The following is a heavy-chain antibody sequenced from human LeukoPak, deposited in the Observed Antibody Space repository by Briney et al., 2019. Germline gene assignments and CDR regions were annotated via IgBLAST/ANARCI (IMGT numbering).Heavy chain of an antibody. Sequence: SETLSLTCTVSGGSISSYYWSWIRQPPGKGLEWIGYIYYSGSTNYNPSLKSRVTISVDTSKNQFSLKLSSVTAADTAVYYCAREVEYSSSRGPYYYYMDVWGKGTTVTVSS. J-gene: IGHJ6*03. D-gene: IGHD6-6*01. V-gene: IGHV4-59*01. CDR3: AREVEYSSSRGPYYYYMDV. CDR1: GGSISSYY. CDR2: IYYSGST.